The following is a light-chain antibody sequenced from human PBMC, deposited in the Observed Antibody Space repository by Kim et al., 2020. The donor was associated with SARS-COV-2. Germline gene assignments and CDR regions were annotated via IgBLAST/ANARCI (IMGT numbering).Light chain of an antibody. V-gene: IGLV3-19*01. CDR3: NSGDSRANLWV. CDR2: AKN. Sequence: SSELTQDPAVSVALGQTVRITCQGDSLRSNYASWYQQKPGQAPVLVIYAKNNRPSGIPDRFSGSNSGNTASLTITGAQAEDGADYYCNSGDSRANLWVFGGGTQLTVL. CDR1: SLRSNY. J-gene: IGLJ3*02.